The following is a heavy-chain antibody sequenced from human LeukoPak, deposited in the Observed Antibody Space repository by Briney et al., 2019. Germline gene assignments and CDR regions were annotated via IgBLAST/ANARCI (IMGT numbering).Heavy chain of an antibody. V-gene: IGHV3-30-3*01. Sequence: GGSLRLSCAASGFTFSSYAMHWVRQAPGKGLEWVAVISYDGSNKYYADSVKGRFTISRDNSKNTLYLQMNSLRAEDTAVYYCARDPYDIAAAAHFDYWGQGTLVTVSS. CDR2: ISYDGSNK. D-gene: IGHD6-13*01. CDR3: ARDPYDIAAAAHFDY. J-gene: IGHJ4*02. CDR1: GFTFSSYA.